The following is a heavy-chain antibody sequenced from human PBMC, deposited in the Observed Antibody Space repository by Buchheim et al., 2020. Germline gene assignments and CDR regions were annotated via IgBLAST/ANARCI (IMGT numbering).Heavy chain of an antibody. D-gene: IGHD6-6*01. V-gene: IGHV3-7*01. CDR1: GFTFSSYW. Sequence: EVQLVESGGGLVQPGGSLRLSFEASGFTFSSYWRGWVRQAQGKGRGWGAKIRKDGRGKSYVDSVKGEFTTSGANAKNPRFCKMNSLRAEDTAVYYCARGCIAARLVCWFDPWGQGTL. CDR3: ARGCIAARLVCWFDP. CDR2: IRKDGRGK. J-gene: IGHJ5*02.